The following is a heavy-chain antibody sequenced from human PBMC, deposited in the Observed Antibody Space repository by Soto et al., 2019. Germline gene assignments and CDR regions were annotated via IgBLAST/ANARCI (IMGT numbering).Heavy chain of an antibody. CDR2: INHSGST. V-gene: IGHV4-34*01. J-gene: IGHJ4*02. D-gene: IGHD2-21*02. CDR1: GGSFSGYY. CDR3: ARGYCGGYCYSFTPFDL. Sequence: QVQLQQWGAGLLKPSETLSLTCAVYGGSFSGYYWSWIRQPPGKGLEWIGEINHSGSTNYNPSLKGRVTILGDPAKDQFFLKVSSVTTADTAVYFWARGYCGGYCYSFTPFDLWGPGNLVTVSS.